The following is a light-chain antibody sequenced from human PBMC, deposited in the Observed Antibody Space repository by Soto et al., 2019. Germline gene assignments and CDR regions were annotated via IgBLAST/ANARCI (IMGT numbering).Light chain of an antibody. V-gene: IGKV3-20*01. CDR2: GAS. J-gene: IGKJ1*01. CDR3: QQYGSSPRT. CDR1: QSVSSGY. Sequence: EIVLTQSPGTLSLSPGGRATLSCRASQSVSSGYLAWYQQKPGQAPRLLIYGASRRATGIPDRFSGSGSGTDFTLTISRLEPEDFAVYYCQQYGSSPRTFGQGTKVEIK.